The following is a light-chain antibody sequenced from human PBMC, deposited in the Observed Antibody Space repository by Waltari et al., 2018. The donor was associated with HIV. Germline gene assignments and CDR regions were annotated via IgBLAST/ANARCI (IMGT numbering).Light chain of an antibody. J-gene: IGLJ3*02. Sequence: QSALTPPPSVYAAPAQKVPIPCSGSAPNLGQFFATWHQQFPGTPPKLIIFDNDQRHSGVPDRFSASKSGTSATLDITGLQTGDEADYYCGTWDASLNLAGVFGGGTRLTVL. CDR1: APNLGQFF. CDR3: GTWDASLNLAGV. V-gene: IGLV1-51*01. CDR2: DND.